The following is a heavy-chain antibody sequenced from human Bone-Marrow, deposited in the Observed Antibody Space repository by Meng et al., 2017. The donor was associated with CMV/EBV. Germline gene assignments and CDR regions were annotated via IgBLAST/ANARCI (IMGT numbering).Heavy chain of an antibody. J-gene: IGHJ3*02. CDR2: ISYNRSTI. CDR1: GFTFSSYA. V-gene: IGHV3-30*04. Sequence: GGSLRLSCAASGFTFSSYAMHWVRQAPGKGLEWVAVISYNRSTIYYADSVKGRFTISRDNAKNSLYLQMNSLRAEDKAVYYYARDFRNYYHSSGYYSETNAMDIWGQGTMVTVSS. D-gene: IGHD3-22*01. CDR3: ARDFRNYYHSSGYYSETNAMDI.